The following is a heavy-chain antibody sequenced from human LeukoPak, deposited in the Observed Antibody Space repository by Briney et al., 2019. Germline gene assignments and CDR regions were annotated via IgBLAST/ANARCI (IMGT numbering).Heavy chain of an antibody. CDR2: INHSGST. CDR1: GGSFSGYY. CDR3: ARGRVDIVATPYCDY. V-gene: IGHV4-34*01. D-gene: IGHD5-12*01. Sequence: SETLSLTCAVYGGSFSGYYWSWIRQPPGKGLEWIAEINHSGSTNYNPSLKSRVTISVDTSKNQFSLKLSSVTAADTAVYYCARGRVDIVATPYCDYWGQGTLVTVSS. J-gene: IGHJ4*02.